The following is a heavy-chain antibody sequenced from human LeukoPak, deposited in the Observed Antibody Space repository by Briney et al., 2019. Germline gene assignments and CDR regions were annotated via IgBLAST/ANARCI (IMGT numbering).Heavy chain of an antibody. D-gene: IGHD2-15*01. Sequence: GGSLRLSCAASGFTFSTYAMTWVRQAPGKGLEWVSAISGSGDSTYYADSVKGRFTISRDNSKSTLYLQMNSLRAEDTAVYYCARRPTGGQPVAYYLDYWGQGTLVTVSS. CDR2: ISGSGDST. CDR1: GFTFSTYA. V-gene: IGHV3-23*01. J-gene: IGHJ4*02. CDR3: ARRPTGGQPVAYYLDY.